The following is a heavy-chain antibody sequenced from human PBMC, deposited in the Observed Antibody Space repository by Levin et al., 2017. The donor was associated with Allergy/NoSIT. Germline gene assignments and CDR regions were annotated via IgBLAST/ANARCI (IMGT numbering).Heavy chain of an antibody. D-gene: IGHD3-3*01. CDR1: GFTFSSYA. CDR2: ISGSGGST. J-gene: IGHJ6*02. Sequence: TGGSLRLSCAASGFTFSSYAMSWVRQAPGKGLEWVSAISGSGGSTYYADSVKGRFTISRDNSKNTLYLQMNSLRAEDTAVYYCAKDIMDYYDFWSGYYTGYYYGMDVWGQGTTVTVSS. V-gene: IGHV3-23*01. CDR3: AKDIMDYYDFWSGYYTGYYYGMDV.